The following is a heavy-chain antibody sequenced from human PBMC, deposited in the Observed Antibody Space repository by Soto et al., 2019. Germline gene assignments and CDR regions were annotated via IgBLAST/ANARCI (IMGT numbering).Heavy chain of an antibody. J-gene: IGHJ6*02. CDR2: IYSGGST. Sequence: HPGGSLRLSCAASGFTVSSNYMSWVRQAPGKGLEWVSVIYSGGSTYYADSVKGRFTISRDNSKNTLYLQMNSLRAEDTAVYYCARVGGGDHYYYYGMDVWGQGTTVTVSS. D-gene: IGHD2-21*02. CDR3: ARVGGGDHYYYYGMDV. V-gene: IGHV3-53*01. CDR1: GFTVSSNY.